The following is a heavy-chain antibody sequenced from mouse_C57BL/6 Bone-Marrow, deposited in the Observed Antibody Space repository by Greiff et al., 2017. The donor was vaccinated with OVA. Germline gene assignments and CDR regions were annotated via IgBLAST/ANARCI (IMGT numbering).Heavy chain of an antibody. CDR2: IDPSDSYT. CDR1: GYTFTSYC. Sequence: QVQLQQPGAELVRPGTSVKLSCKASGYTFTSYCMHWVKQRPGQGLEWIGVIDPSDSYTNYNQKFKGKATLTVDTSSSTAYMQLSSLTSEDSAVYYCARVRITTVVALDYWGQGTTLTVSS. CDR3: ARVRITTVVALDY. V-gene: IGHV1-59*01. D-gene: IGHD1-1*01. J-gene: IGHJ2*01.